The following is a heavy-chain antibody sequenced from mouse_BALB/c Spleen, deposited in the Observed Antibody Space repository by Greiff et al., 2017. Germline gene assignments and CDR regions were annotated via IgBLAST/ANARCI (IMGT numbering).Heavy chain of an antibody. D-gene: IGHD2-1*01. Sequence: VQLQQSGAELVRSGASVKLSCTASGFTIKDYSMHWVKQRPEQGLEWIGWIDPENGDTEYAPKFQGKATMTADTSSNTAYLQLSSLTSEDTAVYYCDPYGNPAWLAYWGQGTLVTVSA. J-gene: IGHJ3*01. CDR1: GFTIKDYS. CDR3: DPYGNPAWLAY. V-gene: IGHV14-4*02. CDR2: IDPENGDT.